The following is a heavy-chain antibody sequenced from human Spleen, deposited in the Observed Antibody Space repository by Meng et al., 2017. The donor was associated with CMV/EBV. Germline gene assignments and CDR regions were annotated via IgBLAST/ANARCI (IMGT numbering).Heavy chain of an antibody. CDR1: GFTFSSYS. J-gene: IGHJ6*02. V-gene: IGHV3-48*04. D-gene: IGHD2-8*01. CDR2: MSSSGGTI. CDR3: ARVIVLVGGMDV. Sequence: GESLKISCAASGFTFSSYSMNWIRQAPGKGLEWVSYMSSSGGTIYYADSVKGRFTISRDNAKNSLYLQMNSLRAEDTAVYYCARVIVLVGGMDVWGQGTTVTVSS.